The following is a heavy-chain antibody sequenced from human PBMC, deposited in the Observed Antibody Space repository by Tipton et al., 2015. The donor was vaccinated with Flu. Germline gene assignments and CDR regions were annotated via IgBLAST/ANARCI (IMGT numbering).Heavy chain of an antibody. D-gene: IGHD6-25*01. CDR2: IYYSGST. CDR1: GGSLSSYY. CDR3: AGEPNYGGGWTYFQP. J-gene: IGHJ1*01. Sequence: TLSLTCAVSGGSLSSYYWSWIRQPPGKGLEWIGYIYYSGSTNYNPSLKSRVTISVDTSKNQFSLKLSSVTAADTAVYYCAGEPNYGGGWTYFQPWGQGPLVTVSS. V-gene: IGHV4-59*01.